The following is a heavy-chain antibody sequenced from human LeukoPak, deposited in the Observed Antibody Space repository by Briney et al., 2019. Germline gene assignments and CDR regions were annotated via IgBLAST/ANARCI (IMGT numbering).Heavy chain of an antibody. CDR1: GFTFSNYG. D-gene: IGHD3-16*02. CDR2: MSGSGGST. J-gene: IGHJ4*02. V-gene: IGHV3-23*01. Sequence: GGSLRLSCAASGFTFSNYGMSWVRQAPGKGLEWVSGMSGSGGSTYYADSVKGRFTISRDNSKNTLYLQMNSLRAEDTAVYYCAKDSYYDYVWGSYRYTNQFDYWGQGTLVTVSS. CDR3: AKDSYYDYVWGSYRYTNQFDY.